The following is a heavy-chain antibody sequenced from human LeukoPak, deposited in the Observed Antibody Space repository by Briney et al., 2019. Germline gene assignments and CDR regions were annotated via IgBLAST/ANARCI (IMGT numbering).Heavy chain of an antibody. CDR3: ASGGGYDAFDI. J-gene: IGHJ3*02. D-gene: IGHD3-10*01. CDR1: GGSISSGGYY. Sequence: PSQTLSLTCTVSGGSISSGGYYWSWIRQPPGKGLEWIGYIYHSGSTYYSPSLKSRVTISVDRSKNQFSLKLSSVTAADTAVYYCASGGGYDAFDIWGQGTMVTVSS. V-gene: IGHV4-30-2*02. CDR2: IYHSGST.